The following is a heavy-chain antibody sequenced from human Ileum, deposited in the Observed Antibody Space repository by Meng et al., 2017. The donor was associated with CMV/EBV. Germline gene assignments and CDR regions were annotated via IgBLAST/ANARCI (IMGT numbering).Heavy chain of an antibody. V-gene: IGHV3-7*01. CDR3: AREEYSSSWDY. D-gene: IGHD6-13*01. Sequence: LSCAASGFTFSSYWMGWVRQAPGKGLEWVANIKQDGSEKYYVDSVKGRFTISRDNAKNSLYLQMNSLRAEDTAVYYCAREEYSSSWDYWGQGTLVTVSS. CDR1: GFTFSSYW. CDR2: IKQDGSEK. J-gene: IGHJ4*02.